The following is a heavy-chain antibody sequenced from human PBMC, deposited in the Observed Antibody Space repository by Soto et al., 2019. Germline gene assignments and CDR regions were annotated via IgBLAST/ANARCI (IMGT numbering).Heavy chain of an antibody. J-gene: IGHJ4*02. Sequence: QVQLVESGGGVVQPGGSLRLSCPASGFNFDNYGMHWVRQAPGKGLEWVAVITYDGSNKYYADSVKGRFTLSRDNSKNPLSLHLNTLKPEEKAVYHWSNARLGGTFYTPLGFWGQGTLVTVSS. D-gene: IGHD1-7*01. CDR1: GFNFDNYG. CDR3: SNARLGGTFYTPLGF. V-gene: IGHV3-30*18. CDR2: ITYDGSNK.